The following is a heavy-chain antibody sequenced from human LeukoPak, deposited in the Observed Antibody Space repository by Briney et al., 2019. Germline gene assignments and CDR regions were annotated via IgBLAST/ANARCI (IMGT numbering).Heavy chain of an antibody. D-gene: IGHD3-22*01. CDR1: GCTFSSYA. CDR2: IIPIFGTA. Sequence: SVKVSCKASGCTFSSYAISWVRQAPGQGLEWMGGIIPIFGTANYAQKFQGRVTITADESTSTAYMELSSLRSEDTAVYYCARDRPTYYYDSSGYYSAEYFQHWGQGTLVTVSS. J-gene: IGHJ1*01. V-gene: IGHV1-69*01. CDR3: ARDRPTYYYDSSGYYSAEYFQH.